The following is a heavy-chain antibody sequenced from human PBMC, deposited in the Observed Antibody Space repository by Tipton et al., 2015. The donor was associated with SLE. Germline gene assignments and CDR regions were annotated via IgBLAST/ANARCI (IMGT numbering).Heavy chain of an antibody. D-gene: IGHD3-22*01. CDR2: IIHSGST. J-gene: IGHJ6*03. CDR3: ARGQEGRVTMIVEYYYYYMDV. Sequence: TLSLTCAVYGGSFSGYYWSWIRQHPGKGLEWIGEIIHSGSTNYNPSLKSRVTISVDTSKNQFPLKLSSVTAADTAVDYCARGQEGRVTMIVEYYYYYMDVWVKVTSVTVSS. V-gene: IGHV4-34*01. CDR1: GGSFSGYY.